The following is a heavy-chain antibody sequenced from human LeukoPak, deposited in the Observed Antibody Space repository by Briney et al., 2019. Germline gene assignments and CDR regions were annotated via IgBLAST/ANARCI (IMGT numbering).Heavy chain of an antibody. Sequence: SETLSLTCTVSGGSISSYYWSWIRQPPGKGLEWIGYIYYSGSTYYNPSLKSRVTISVDTSKNQFSLKLSSVTAADTAVYYCARTLGYCSGGSCYGGLFDYWGQGTLVTVSS. CDR1: GGSISSYY. D-gene: IGHD2-15*01. V-gene: IGHV4-30-4*01. CDR3: ARTLGYCSGGSCYGGLFDY. CDR2: IYYSGST. J-gene: IGHJ4*02.